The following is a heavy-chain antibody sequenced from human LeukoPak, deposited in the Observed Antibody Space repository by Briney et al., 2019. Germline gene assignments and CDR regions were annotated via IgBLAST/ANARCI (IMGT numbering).Heavy chain of an antibody. V-gene: IGHV3-48*01. CDR1: GFTFSSYS. CDR3: ARDPTGIGSWPTYYYYYYGMDV. Sequence: AGGSLRLSCAASGFTFSSYSMNWVRQAPGKGLEWVSYISSSSSTIYYADSVKGRFTISRDNAKNSLYLQMNSLGAEDTAVYYCARDPTGIGSWPTYYYYYYGMDVWGQGTTVTVSS. CDR2: ISSSSSTI. J-gene: IGHJ6*02. D-gene: IGHD1-1*01.